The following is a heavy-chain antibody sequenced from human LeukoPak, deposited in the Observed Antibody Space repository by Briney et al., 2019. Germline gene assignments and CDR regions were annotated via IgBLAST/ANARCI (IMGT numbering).Heavy chain of an antibody. J-gene: IGHJ4*02. CDR2: ISYDGSNK. D-gene: IGHD1-14*01. Sequence: PGGSLRLSCAASGFTFSSYAMSWVRQAPGKGLEWVAVISYDGSNKYYADSVKGRFTISRDNSKNTLYLQMNSLRAEDTAVYYCARDRPQDYWGQGTLVTVSS. V-gene: IGHV3-30-3*01. CDR1: GFTFSSYA. CDR3: ARDRPQDY.